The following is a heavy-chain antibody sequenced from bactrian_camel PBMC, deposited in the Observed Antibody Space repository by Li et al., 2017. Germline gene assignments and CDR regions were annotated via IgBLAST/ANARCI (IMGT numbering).Heavy chain of an antibody. CDR2: IATPGQGGTV. CDR3: AAAWCPRLRSGGYAYDY. J-gene: IGHJ4*01. V-gene: IGHV3S59*01. CDR1: GYTYSSNC. Sequence: VESGGGSVQPGGSLRLSCDASGYTYSSNCMGWFRLAPGKEREGVASIATPGQGGTVTYADSVKGRFTVSRDYAKNTLYLQMDSLKPEDTAMYYCAAAWCPRLRSGGYAYDYRGQGTQVTV. D-gene: IGHD5*01.